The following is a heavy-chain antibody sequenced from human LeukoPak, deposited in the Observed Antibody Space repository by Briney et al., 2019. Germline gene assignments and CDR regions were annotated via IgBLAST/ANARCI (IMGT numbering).Heavy chain of an antibody. Sequence: SETLSLTCTVSGGSISSSSYYWGWIRQPPGKGLKWIGSIYYSGSPYYNQSLKSRVTIYVDTSKNQFSLKLSSVTAADTAVYYCARRDSISMVRGVIITYPYMDVWGKGTTVTVSS. CDR3: ARRDSISMVRGVIITYPYMDV. D-gene: IGHD3-10*01. CDR2: IYYSGSP. CDR1: GGSISSSSYY. J-gene: IGHJ6*03. V-gene: IGHV4-39*01.